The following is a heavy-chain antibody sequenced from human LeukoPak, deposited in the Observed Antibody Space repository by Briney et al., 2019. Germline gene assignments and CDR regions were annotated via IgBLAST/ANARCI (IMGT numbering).Heavy chain of an antibody. Sequence: GASVKVSCKASGYTFTSYDINWVRQATGQGLEWMGWMNPNSGNTGYAQKFQGRVTMTRNTSISTAYMELSSLRSEDTAVYYRARGREEWLPYNWFDPWGQGTLVTVSS. CDR1: GYTFTSYD. CDR3: ARGREEWLPYNWFDP. D-gene: IGHD6-19*01. V-gene: IGHV1-8*01. CDR2: MNPNSGNT. J-gene: IGHJ5*02.